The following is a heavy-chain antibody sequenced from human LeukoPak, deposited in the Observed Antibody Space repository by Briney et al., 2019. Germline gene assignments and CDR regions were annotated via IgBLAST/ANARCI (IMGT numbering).Heavy chain of an antibody. J-gene: IGHJ4*02. D-gene: IGHD2-2*01. CDR1: GFTIRTYG. V-gene: IGHV3-33*01. CDR3: GVLPAATMLRDF. CDR2: LWDDGINT. Sequence: PGRSLRLSCAASGFTIRTYGMHWVRQAPGKGLEWVAVLWDDGINTSYADSVKGRFTISRDTSQSTLYLQMDSLRAEDTAVYFCGVLPAATMLRDFWGQGTLVTVSS.